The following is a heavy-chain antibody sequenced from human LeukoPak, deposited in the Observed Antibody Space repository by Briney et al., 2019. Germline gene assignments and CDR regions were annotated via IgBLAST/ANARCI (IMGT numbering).Heavy chain of an antibody. D-gene: IGHD3-3*01. V-gene: IGHV1-8*01. J-gene: IGHJ6*03. CDR1: GYTFTSYD. CDR2: MNPNSGNT. CDR3: ARGHEYYDFWSGYPYYYYMDV. Sequence: ASVKVSCKASGYTFTSYDINWVRQAPGQGLEWMGWMNPNSGNTGYAQKFQGRVTTTRNTSISTAYMELSSLRSEDTAVYYCARGHEYYDFWSGYPYYYYMDVWGKGTTVTVSS.